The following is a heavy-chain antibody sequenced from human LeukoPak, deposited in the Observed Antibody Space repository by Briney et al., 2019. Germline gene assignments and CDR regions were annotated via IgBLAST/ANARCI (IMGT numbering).Heavy chain of an antibody. J-gene: IGHJ4*02. CDR3: ARENSGSYREFDY. V-gene: IGHV4-4*07. Sequence: SETLSLTCTVSGGSISRYFWSWIRQPAGKGLEWIGRIYTSGSTNYNASLKSRVSMSVDTSKNQFPLKLSSVTAADTAVFYCARENSGSYREFDYWGQGTLVTVSS. D-gene: IGHD1-26*01. CDR1: GGSISRYF. CDR2: IYTSGST.